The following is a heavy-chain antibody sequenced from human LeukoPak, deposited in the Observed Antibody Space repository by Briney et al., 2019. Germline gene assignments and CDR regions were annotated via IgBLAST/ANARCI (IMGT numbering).Heavy chain of an antibody. V-gene: IGHV4-59*01. D-gene: IGHD3-3*01. CDR3: ARMEGVGDAFDI. Sequence: SETLYLTCTVSGDSISSYYLSWIRQPPGQGLEWIGYIYYSGSTNYNPSLKRRVTISVETSKNQFSLKLSSVTAADTAVYYCARMEGVGDAFDIWGQGTMVTVSS. J-gene: IGHJ3*02. CDR2: IYYSGST. CDR1: GDSISSYY.